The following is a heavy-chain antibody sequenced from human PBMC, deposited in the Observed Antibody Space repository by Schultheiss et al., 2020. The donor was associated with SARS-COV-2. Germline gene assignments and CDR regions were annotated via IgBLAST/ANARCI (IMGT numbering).Heavy chain of an antibody. V-gene: IGHV4-59*01. D-gene: IGHD2-2*01. CDR3: ARDERGAPQPHFDY. Sequence: SETLSLTCAVYGGSFSGYYWSWIRQPAGKGLEWIGYIYYSGSTNYNPSLKSRVTISVDKSKNQFSLKLSSVTAADTAVYYCARDERGAPQPHFDYWGQGTLVTVSS. CDR2: IYYSGST. J-gene: IGHJ4*02. CDR1: GGSFSGYY.